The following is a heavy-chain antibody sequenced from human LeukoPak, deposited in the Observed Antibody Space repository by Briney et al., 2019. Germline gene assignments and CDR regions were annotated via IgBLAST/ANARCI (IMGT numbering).Heavy chain of an antibody. CDR2: ISAYNGNT. CDR3: ARESGRGSSYGPLGY. J-gene: IGHJ4*02. CDR1: GYTFTSYG. V-gene: IGHV1-18*01. D-gene: IGHD5-18*01. Sequence: GASVKVSCKASGYTFTSYGISWLRQAPGQGLEWMGWISAYNGNTNYAQKLQGRVTMTTDTPTSTAYMELRSLRSDDTAVYYCARESGRGSSYGPLGYWGQGTLVTVSS.